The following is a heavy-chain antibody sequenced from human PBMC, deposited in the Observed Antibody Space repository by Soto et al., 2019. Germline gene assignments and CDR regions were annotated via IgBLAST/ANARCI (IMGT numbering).Heavy chain of an antibody. Sequence: EVQLLDSGGGLVQPGGSLRISCAASGFTFSSYAMNWVRQAPGKGLEWVSVISGSGDSTYYADSVKGRFTISRDNSKNTLYLQMNSLRTEDTAVYYCVRRGPGTYFDYWGQGTLVTVSS. CDR1: GFTFSSYA. V-gene: IGHV3-23*01. CDR3: VRRGPGTYFDY. CDR2: ISGSGDST. J-gene: IGHJ4*02. D-gene: IGHD6-13*01.